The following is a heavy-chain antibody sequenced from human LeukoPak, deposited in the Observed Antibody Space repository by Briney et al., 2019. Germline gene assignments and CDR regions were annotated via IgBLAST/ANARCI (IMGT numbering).Heavy chain of an antibody. D-gene: IGHD2-2*01. CDR2: INPNSGGT. V-gene: IGHV1-2*02. J-gene: IGHJ6*03. CDR1: GYTFTGYY. CDR3: ARDHDVVVPAPTGVQYYCYMDV. Sequence: GASVKVSCKASGYTFTGYYMHWVRQAPGQGLEWMGWINPNSGGTNYAQKFQGRVTMTRDTSISTAYMELSRLRSDDTAVYYCARDHDVVVPAPTGVQYYCYMDVWGKGTTVTVSS.